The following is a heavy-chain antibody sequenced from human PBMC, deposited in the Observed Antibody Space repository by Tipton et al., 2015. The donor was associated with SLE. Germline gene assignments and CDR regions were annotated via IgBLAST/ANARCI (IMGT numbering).Heavy chain of an antibody. J-gene: IGHJ4*02. Sequence: TLSLTCTVSGGSISSYYWSWIRQPAGKGLEWVGRIYYSGSTYYNPSLKSRVTISVDTSKNQFSLKLSSVTAADPAVYYCARHGEHGDYWGQGTLVTVSS. CDR3: ARHGEHGDY. CDR2: IYYSGST. D-gene: IGHD1/OR15-1a*01. V-gene: IGHV4-4*07. CDR1: GGSISSYY.